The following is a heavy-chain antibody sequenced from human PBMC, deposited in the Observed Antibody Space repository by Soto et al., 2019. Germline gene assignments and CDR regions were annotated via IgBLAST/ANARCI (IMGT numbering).Heavy chain of an antibody. CDR3: ATDFYGSRDY. CDR2: ISYDGSNK. D-gene: IGHD3-10*01. Sequence: GGSLRLSCAASGFTFSTYAMHWVRQAPGKGLEWVAVISYDGSNKYYADSVKGRFTISRDNAKNTLYLQMNSLRAEDTAVYYCATDFYGSRDYWGQGTLVTVSS. CDR1: GFTFSTYA. J-gene: IGHJ4*02. V-gene: IGHV3-30-3*01.